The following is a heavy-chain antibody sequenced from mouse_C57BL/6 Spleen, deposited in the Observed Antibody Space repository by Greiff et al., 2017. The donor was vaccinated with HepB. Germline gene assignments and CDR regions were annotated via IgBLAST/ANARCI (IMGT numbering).Heavy chain of an antibody. CDR2: IHPNSGST. J-gene: IGHJ3*01. CDR3: ARSAYSRNAPCFAY. D-gene: IGHD2-14*01. Sequence: QVQLQQPGAELVKPGASVKWSCKASGYTFTSYWMHWVKQRPGQGLEWIGMIHPNSGSTNYNEKFKSKATLTVDKSSSTAYMQLSSLTSEDSAVYYCARSAYSRNAPCFAYWGQGTLVTVSA. CDR1: GYTFTSYW. V-gene: IGHV1-64*01.